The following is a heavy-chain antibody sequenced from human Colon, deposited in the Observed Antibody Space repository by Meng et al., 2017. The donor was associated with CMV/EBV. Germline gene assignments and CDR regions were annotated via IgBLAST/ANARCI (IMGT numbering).Heavy chain of an antibody. CDR3: AHGGSGYDFGAGGFDY. V-gene: IGHV2-5*01. CDR1: FSLKPGQLA. CDR2: VYWNDDK. Sequence: FSLKPGQLAVGWIRQPPGKALEWLALVYWNDDKRYNPSLKNRLTVTKDTSKNQVVLRVTNMDPVDSGTYFCAHGGSGYDFGAGGFDYWGQGTLVTVSS. D-gene: IGHD5-12*01. J-gene: IGHJ4*02.